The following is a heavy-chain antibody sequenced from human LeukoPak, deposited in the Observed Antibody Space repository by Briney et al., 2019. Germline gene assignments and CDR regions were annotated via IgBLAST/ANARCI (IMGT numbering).Heavy chain of an antibody. CDR3: RAVVVAAAVVYYFDY. D-gene: IGHD2-15*01. J-gene: IGHJ4*02. CDR2: ISGSGGST. CDR1: GFTFSSYA. Sequence: PGGSLRLSCAASGFTFSSYAMSWVRQAPGKGLEWVSAISGSGGSTYYADSVKGRFTISRDNSKNTLYLQMNSLRAEDTAVYHCRAVVVAAAVVYYFDYWGQGTLVTVSS. V-gene: IGHV3-23*01.